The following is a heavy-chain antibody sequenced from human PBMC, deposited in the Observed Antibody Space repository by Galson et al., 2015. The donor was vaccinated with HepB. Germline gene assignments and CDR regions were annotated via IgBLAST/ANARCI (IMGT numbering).Heavy chain of an antibody. CDR1: GFTFSSYA. CDR2: ISSNGGST. D-gene: IGHD2-15*01. Sequence: SLRLSCAASGFTFSSYAMHWVRQAPGKGLEYVSAISSNGGSTYYANSVKGRFTISRDNSKNTLYLQMGSLRAEDMAVYYCARDQGYCSGGSCQYNWFDPWGQGTLVTVSS. CDR3: ARDQGYCSGGSCQYNWFDP. J-gene: IGHJ5*02. V-gene: IGHV3-64*01.